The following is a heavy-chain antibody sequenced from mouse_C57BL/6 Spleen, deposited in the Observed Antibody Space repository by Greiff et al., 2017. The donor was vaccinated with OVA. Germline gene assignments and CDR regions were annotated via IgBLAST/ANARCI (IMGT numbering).Heavy chain of an antibody. CDR3: ARMVVAGDY. CDR2: IYPSDSET. J-gene: IGHJ2*01. V-gene: IGHV1-61*01. D-gene: IGHD1-1*01. CDR1: GYTFTSYW. Sequence: QVQLQQPGAELVRPGSSVKLSCKASGYTFTSYWMDWVKQRPGQGLEWIGNIYPSDSETHYNQKFKDKATLTVDKSSSTAYMQLSSLTSEDSAVYYCARMVVAGDYWGQGTTLTVSS.